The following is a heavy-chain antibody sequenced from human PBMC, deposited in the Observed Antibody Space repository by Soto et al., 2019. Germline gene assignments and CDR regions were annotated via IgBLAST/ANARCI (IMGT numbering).Heavy chain of an antibody. CDR3: ARESDQPRGDNYYGMDV. D-gene: IGHD6-25*01. Sequence: GGSLRLSCAASGFSLSSYGLHWVRQAPGKGLEWVAFISYDARSEFYSDSVKGRCTISRDNSKNTMYLHISSLRTDDTAVYYCARESDQPRGDNYYGMDVWGQGTTVTVSS. J-gene: IGHJ6*02. CDR1: GFSLSSYG. CDR2: ISYDARSE. V-gene: IGHV3-30*03.